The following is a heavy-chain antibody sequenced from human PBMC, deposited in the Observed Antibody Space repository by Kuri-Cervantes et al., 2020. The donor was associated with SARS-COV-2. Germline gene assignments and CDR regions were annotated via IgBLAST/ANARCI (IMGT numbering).Heavy chain of an antibody. V-gene: IGHV5-51*01. J-gene: IGHJ4*02. D-gene: IGHD1-26*01. CDR2: IYPGDSDT. CDR3: ARQASIVGATTGFDY. CDR1: GYSFTSYW. Sequence: GRSLKISCKGSGYSFTSYWIGWVRQMPGKGLEWMGIIYPGDSDTRYSPSFRGQVTISADKSISTAYLQWSSLKASDTAMYYCARQASIVGATTGFDYWGQGTLVTVSS.